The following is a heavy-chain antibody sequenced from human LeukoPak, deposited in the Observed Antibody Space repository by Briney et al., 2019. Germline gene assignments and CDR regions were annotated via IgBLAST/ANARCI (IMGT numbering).Heavy chain of an antibody. CDR3: AKDRYSSNWYYFDY. V-gene: IGHV3-9*01. Sequence: GRSLRLSCAASGFTFDDYAMHWVRQAPGKGLEWVSGISWNSGSMGYADSVKGRLTISRDNAKNSLYLQMNSLRAEDTALYYCAKDRYSSNWYYFDYWGQGTLVTVSS. D-gene: IGHD6-13*01. J-gene: IGHJ4*02. CDR1: GFTFDDYA. CDR2: ISWNSGSM.